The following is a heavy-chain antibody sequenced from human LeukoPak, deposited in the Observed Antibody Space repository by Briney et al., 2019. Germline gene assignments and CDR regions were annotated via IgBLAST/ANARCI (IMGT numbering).Heavy chain of an antibody. CDR1: GYTLTTYY. J-gene: IGHJ6*03. CDR2: ITPSGGST. D-gene: IGHD5-18*01. CDR3: ARDGEVASSYGYYYYYMDV. Sequence: ASVEVSCKASGYTLTTYYMHWVRQAPGQGLEWMGIITPSGGSTSYAQKFQGRVTMTRDTSTSTVYMELSSLRSEDTAVYYCARDGEVASSYGYYYYYMDVWGKGTTVTVSS. V-gene: IGHV1-46*01.